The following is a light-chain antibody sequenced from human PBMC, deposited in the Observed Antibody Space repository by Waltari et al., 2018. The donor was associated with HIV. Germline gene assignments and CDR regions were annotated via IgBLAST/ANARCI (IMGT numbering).Light chain of an antibody. CDR3: TSLGDTNSIL. V-gene: IGLV2-14*01. CDR1: GTDIRNY. J-gene: IGLJ2*01. CDR2: TVN. Sequence: SALIQPASVSGSPGQSVTISCTRPGTDIRNYVAWYQQFAGKAPQLILFTVNSRPSGVSFRFSGFKSGDTASLTISGLQPEHEATYYCTSLGDTNSILFGGGTLLTVL.